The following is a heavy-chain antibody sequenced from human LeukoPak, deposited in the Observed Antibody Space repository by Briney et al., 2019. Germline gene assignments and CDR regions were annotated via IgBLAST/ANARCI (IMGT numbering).Heavy chain of an antibody. CDR2: INPNSGGT. J-gene: IGHJ4*02. CDR1: GYTFTGYY. V-gene: IGHV1-2*02. D-gene: IGHD2-2*01. CDR3: ARDLDCSSTSWQCPGLRFDY. Sequence: GASVKVSCKASGYTFTGYYMHWVRQAPGQGLEWMGWINPNSGGTNYAQKFQGRVTMTRDTSISTAYMELGRLRSDDTAVYYCARDLDCSSTSWQCPGLRFDYWGQGTLVTVSS.